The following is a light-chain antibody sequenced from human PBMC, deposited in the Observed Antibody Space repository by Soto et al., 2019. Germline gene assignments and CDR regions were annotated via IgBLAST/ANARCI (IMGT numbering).Light chain of an antibody. CDR1: QSVSSSY. CDR3: QQYGSSWWT. J-gene: IGKJ1*01. Sequence: EIVLAQSPGTLSLSPGERATLSCRASQSVSSSYLAWYQQKPGQAPRLLMYGASSRATGIPDRFSGRGSGTDFTLTISRLEPEDFAVYYCQQYGSSWWTFGQGTRVE. CDR2: GAS. V-gene: IGKV3-20*01.